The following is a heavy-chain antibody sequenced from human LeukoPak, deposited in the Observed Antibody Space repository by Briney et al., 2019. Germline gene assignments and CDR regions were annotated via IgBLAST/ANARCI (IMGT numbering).Heavy chain of an antibody. CDR1: GFTFSDSG. CDR2: IWYDGSNK. Sequence: GGSLRLSCAASGFTFSDSGMYWVRQSPGKGLEWVALIWYDGSNKYYADSVKGRFTISRDNSKNTLYPQMNSLRAEDTAVYYCAKGRWVQPAGYLDFSGQGTLVTVSA. J-gene: IGHJ4*02. V-gene: IGHV3-33*06. CDR3: AKGRWVQPAGYLDF. D-gene: IGHD5-24*01.